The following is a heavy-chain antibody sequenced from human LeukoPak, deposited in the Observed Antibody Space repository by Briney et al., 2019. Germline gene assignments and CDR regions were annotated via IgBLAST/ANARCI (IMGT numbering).Heavy chain of an antibody. J-gene: IGHJ4*02. CDR3: AKDTLDSSGFFDY. Sequence: GGSLRLSCAASGFTFRGYGMHWVRQAPGKGLEWVAYIRYDGSNKDYADSVKGRFTISRDNSKNTLYLQMNSLRAEDTAVYYCAKDTLDSSGFFDYWGQGTLVTVSS. D-gene: IGHD3-22*01. V-gene: IGHV3-30*02. CDR2: IRYDGSNK. CDR1: GFTFRGYG.